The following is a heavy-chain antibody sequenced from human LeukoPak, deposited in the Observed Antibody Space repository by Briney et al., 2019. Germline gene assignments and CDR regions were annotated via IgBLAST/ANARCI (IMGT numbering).Heavy chain of an antibody. CDR2: INHSGST. V-gene: IGHV4-34*01. D-gene: IGHD3-10*01. Sequence: PSETLSLTCAAYGGSFSGYYWSWIRQPQGKGLEWIGEINHSGSTNYNPSLKSRVTISVDTSKNQFSLKLSSVTAADTAVYYCARGLPQDEAFDIWGQGTMVTGSS. J-gene: IGHJ3*02. CDR1: GGSFSGYY. CDR3: ARGLPQDEAFDI.